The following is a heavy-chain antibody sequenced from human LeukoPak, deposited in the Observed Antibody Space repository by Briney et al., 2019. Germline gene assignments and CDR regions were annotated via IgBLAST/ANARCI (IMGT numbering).Heavy chain of an antibody. V-gene: IGHV1-69*13. CDR2: IIPIFGTA. CDR1: GGTFSSYA. Sequence: ASVKVSCEASGGTFSSYAISWVRQAPGQGLEWMGGIIPIFGTANYAQKFQGRVTITADESTSTAYMELSSLRSEDTAVYYCASGCSSTSCYAIYYYGMDVWGQGTTVTVSS. CDR3: ASGCSSTSCYAIYYYGMDV. J-gene: IGHJ6*02. D-gene: IGHD2-2*01.